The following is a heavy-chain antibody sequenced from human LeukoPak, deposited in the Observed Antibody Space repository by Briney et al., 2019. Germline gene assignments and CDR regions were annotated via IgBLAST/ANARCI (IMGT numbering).Heavy chain of an antibody. V-gene: IGHV1-3*03. CDR3: ASSPALFGTSGDNWFDP. CDR2: INAGNGNT. D-gene: IGHD2-2*01. Sequence: ASVKVSCKASGYTFTSYAMHWVRQAPGQRLEWMGWINAGNGNTKYSQEFQGRVTITRDTSASTAYMEVSSLRSEDTAVYYCASSPALFGTSGDNWFDPWGQGTLVTVSS. J-gene: IGHJ5*02. CDR1: GYTFTSYA.